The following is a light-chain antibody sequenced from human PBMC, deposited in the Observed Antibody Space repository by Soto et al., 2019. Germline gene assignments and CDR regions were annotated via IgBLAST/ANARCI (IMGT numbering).Light chain of an antibody. CDR2: END. CDR1: SSKIGNNY. Sequence: QSVLTQPPSVSPAPGQKVTISCSGTSSKIGNNYVSWYQQLPGTAPKVLIYENDKRPSGIPDRFSGSKSGTSATLGITGLQTGDEDDYYCRTWDSGLSAVVFGGGTKLTVL. J-gene: IGLJ2*01. V-gene: IGLV1-51*02. CDR3: RTWDSGLSAVV.